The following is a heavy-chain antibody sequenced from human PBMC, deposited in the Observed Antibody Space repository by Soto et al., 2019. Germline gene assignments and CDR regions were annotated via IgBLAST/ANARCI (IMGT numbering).Heavy chain of an antibody. CDR2: TYYRSKWYY. Sequence: QVQLQQSGPGLVKPSQTLSLMCDISGDSVSSVTATWSWIRQSPSRGLEWLGRTYYRSKWYYDYEVSVKSRIVITPDTSKNQLTLDLNSVTPEDTAVYFYAPDGSGFHWYFDVWGRVTLATVSS. J-gene: IGHJ2*01. CDR1: GDSVSSVTAT. D-gene: IGHD6-19*01. V-gene: IGHV6-1*01. CDR3: APDGSGFHWYFDV.